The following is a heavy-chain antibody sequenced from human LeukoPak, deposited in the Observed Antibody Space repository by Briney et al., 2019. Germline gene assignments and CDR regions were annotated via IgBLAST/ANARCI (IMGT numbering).Heavy chain of an antibody. J-gene: IGHJ4*02. CDR1: GYSISSGYY. V-gene: IGHV4-38-2*02. Sequence: PSETLSLTCTVSGYSISSGYYWGWIRQPPGKGLEWIGSIYHSGSTYYNPSLKSRVTISVDTSKNQFSLKLSSVTAADTAVYYCARAQIQVLGGPYYFDYWGQGTLVTISS. CDR3: ARAQIQVLGGPYYFDY. D-gene: IGHD3-16*01. CDR2: IYHSGST.